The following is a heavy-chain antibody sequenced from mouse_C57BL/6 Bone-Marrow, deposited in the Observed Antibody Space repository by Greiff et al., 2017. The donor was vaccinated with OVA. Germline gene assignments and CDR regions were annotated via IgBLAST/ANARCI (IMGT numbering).Heavy chain of an antibody. J-gene: IGHJ3*01. CDR3: AAWAWFAY. V-gene: IGHV1-64*01. CDR2: IHPNSGST. Sequence: QVHVKQPGAELVKPGASVKLSCKASGYTFTSYWMHWVKQRPGQGLEWIGMIHPNSGSTNYNEKFKSKATLTVDTSSSTAYMQLSSLTSEDSAVYYCAAWAWFAYWGQGTLVTVSA. CDR1: GYTFTSYW.